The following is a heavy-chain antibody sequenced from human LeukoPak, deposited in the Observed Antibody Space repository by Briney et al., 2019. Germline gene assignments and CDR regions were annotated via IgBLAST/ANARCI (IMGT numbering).Heavy chain of an antibody. CDR2: IYWDDDK. D-gene: IGHD3-22*01. CDR3: AHRGGFDSSGHYSAY. J-gene: IGHJ4*02. Sequence: ESGPTLVKPTQTLTLTCTFSGFSLSTSGVGVGWIRQPPGKALEWLALIYWDDDKRYSPSLKSRLTITKDTSKNQVVLTVTNMDPVDTATYYCAHRGGFDSSGHYSAYWGQGTLVTVSS. CDR1: GFSLSTSGVG. V-gene: IGHV2-5*02.